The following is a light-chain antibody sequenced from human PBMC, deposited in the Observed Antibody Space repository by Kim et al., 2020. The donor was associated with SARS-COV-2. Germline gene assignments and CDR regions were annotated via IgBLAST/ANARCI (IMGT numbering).Light chain of an antibody. CDR3: QQNNNWPLT. Sequence: VSPGERATPSCRASQSVGSNLVWYQQKRGQAPRLLIYGASTRATNIPARFSGSGSGTDFSLTISSLQSEDFAVYYCQQNNNWPLTCGGGTKVDIK. V-gene: IGKV3-15*01. CDR2: GAS. J-gene: IGKJ4*01. CDR1: QSVGSN.